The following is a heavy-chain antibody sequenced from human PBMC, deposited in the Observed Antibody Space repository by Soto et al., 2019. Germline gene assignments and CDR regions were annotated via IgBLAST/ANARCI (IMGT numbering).Heavy chain of an antibody. CDR3: ARDLEGCSGGSCSPRGMDV. J-gene: IGHJ6*02. CDR2: ISSIGSNI. V-gene: IGHV3-11*01. Sequence: QVQLVESGGGLVKPGGSLRLSCAGSGFTFSYYYMSWIRQAPGKGLEWLSYISSIGSNIGYADSVKGRFTISRDNAKNSLYLQMNSLRAEDTAVYYCARDLEGCSGGSCSPRGMDVWGQGTTVTVS. CDR1: GFTFSYYY. D-gene: IGHD2-15*01.